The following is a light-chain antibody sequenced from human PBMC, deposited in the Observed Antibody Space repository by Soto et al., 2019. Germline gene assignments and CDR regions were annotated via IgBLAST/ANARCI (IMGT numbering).Light chain of an antibody. CDR3: QQYTTWPPIT. J-gene: IGKJ5*01. V-gene: IGKV4-1*01. CDR2: WAS. Sequence: DIVMIQSPDSLSVSLGERATLNCKCSQRVFSSSNNKNYLAWYQQKPGQPPKVLIYWASNRGSGVPDRFSGSGCGTDFTLTISRLQPEDLAVYDCQQYTTWPPITGGQGTRLEIK. CDR1: QRVFSSSNNKNY.